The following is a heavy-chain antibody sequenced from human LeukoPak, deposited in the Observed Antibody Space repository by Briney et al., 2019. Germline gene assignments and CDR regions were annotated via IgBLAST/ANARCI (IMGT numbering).Heavy chain of an antibody. CDR3: AKPFSYYYDSSGGYFDY. CDR2: ISWDGGST. D-gene: IGHD3-22*01. Sequence: GGSLRLSCAASGFTFDDYTMHWVRQAPGKGLEWVSLISWDGGSTYYADSVKGRFTISRDNSKNSLYLQMNSLRTEDTALYYCAKPFSYYYDSSGGYFDYWGQGTLVTVSP. CDR1: GFTFDDYT. V-gene: IGHV3-43*01. J-gene: IGHJ4*02.